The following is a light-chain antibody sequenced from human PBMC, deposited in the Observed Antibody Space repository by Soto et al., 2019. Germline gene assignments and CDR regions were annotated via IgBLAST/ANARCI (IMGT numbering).Light chain of an antibody. CDR1: SSNIGRDF. V-gene: IGLV1-47*02. CDR2: SDN. Sequence: QSVLTQPPSASGTPGQRVTISCSGSSSNIGRDFVYWYQQVPGTAPKPLIYSDNQRYSGVPDRFSGSKSGTSASLAISGLRSEDEADYYCASWDDSLSGVGFGGGTKLTVL. CDR3: ASWDDSLSGVG. J-gene: IGLJ2*01.